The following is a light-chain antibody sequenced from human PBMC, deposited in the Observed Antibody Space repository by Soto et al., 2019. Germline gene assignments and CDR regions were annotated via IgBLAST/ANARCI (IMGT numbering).Light chain of an antibody. CDR1: SSTIGAGYD. V-gene: IGLV1-40*01. J-gene: IGLJ2*01. Sequence: QSALTQPPSVSGAPGQRVTISGPGSSSTIGAGYDVHWYQQLPGTAPKLLIYGNSNRPSGVPDRFSGSKSGTSASLAITGLQAEDEADYYCQSYDSSLSAHVVFGGGTKLTVL. CDR2: GNS. CDR3: QSYDSSLSAHVV.